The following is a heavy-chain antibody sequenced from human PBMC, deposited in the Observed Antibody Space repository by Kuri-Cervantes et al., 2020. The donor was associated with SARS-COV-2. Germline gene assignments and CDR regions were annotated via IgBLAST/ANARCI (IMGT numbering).Heavy chain of an antibody. J-gene: IGHJ3*01. D-gene: IGHD1-20*01. CDR1: GFTCSSYR. CDR2: MNSDGSST. CDR3: ARVVWYNWNLFDAFDV. Sequence: LQLTGAASGFTCSSYRMHWVRQAQGKRLVWVSRMNSDGSSTLYADAVKGRFTISRDNAKNTLYLQMSSLRAEDTAVYYCARVVWYNWNLFDAFDVWGQGTMVTVSS. V-gene: IGHV3-74*01.